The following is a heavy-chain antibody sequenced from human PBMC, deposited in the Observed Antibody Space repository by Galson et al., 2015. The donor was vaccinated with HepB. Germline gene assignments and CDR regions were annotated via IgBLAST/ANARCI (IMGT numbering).Heavy chain of an antibody. V-gene: IGHV3-66*02. Sequence: SLRLSCAASGFTVSSNYMSWVRQAPGKGLEWVSVIYSGGSTYYADSVKGRFTISRDNSKNTLYLQMNSLRAEDTAVYYCARDRGDYGSGTYYYYYGMDVWGQGTTVTVSS. CDR3: ARDRGDYGSGTYYYYYGMDV. CDR2: IYSGGST. J-gene: IGHJ6*02. CDR1: GFTVSSNY. D-gene: IGHD3-10*01.